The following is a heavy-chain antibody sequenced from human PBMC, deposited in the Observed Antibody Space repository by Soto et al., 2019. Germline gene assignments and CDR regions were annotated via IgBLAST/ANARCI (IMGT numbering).Heavy chain of an antibody. Sequence: PGGSLRLSCAASGFAFSSYSMNWVRQAPGKGLEWVSSISSSSSYIYYADSVKGRFTISRDNAKNSLYLQMNSLRAEDTAVYYCARSSIAAGYGMDVWGQGTTVTVSS. V-gene: IGHV3-21*01. CDR3: ARSSIAAGYGMDV. J-gene: IGHJ6*02. CDR1: GFAFSSYS. CDR2: ISSSSSYI. D-gene: IGHD6-6*01.